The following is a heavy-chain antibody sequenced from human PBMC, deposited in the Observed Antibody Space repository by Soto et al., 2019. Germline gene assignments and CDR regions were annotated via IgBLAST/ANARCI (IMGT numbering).Heavy chain of an antibody. CDR3: ARHIAARPIYYYGMDV. Sequence: SVKVSCKASGGTFSSYAISWVRQAPGQGLEWMGGIIPIFGTANYAQKFQGRVTITADESTSTAYMELSSLRSEDTAVYYCARHIAARPIYYYGMDVWGQGTTVTVYS. D-gene: IGHD6-6*01. CDR1: GGTFSSYA. V-gene: IGHV1-69*13. CDR2: IIPIFGTA. J-gene: IGHJ6*02.